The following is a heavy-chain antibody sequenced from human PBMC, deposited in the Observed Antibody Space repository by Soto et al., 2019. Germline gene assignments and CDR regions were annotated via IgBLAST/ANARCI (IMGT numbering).Heavy chain of an antibody. CDR3: ARGVSMIGGPDYFDY. Sequence: QVQLVQSGAEVKKPGASVKVSCKASGYTFTSYGISWVRQAPGQGLEWMGWISAYNGNTNYAQKLQGRVTMTTNTSTNTAYMELRSRRSDDTAVYYCARGVSMIGGPDYFDYWGQGTLVTVSS. CDR1: GYTFTSYG. J-gene: IGHJ4*02. D-gene: IGHD3-22*01. V-gene: IGHV1-18*01. CDR2: ISAYNGNT.